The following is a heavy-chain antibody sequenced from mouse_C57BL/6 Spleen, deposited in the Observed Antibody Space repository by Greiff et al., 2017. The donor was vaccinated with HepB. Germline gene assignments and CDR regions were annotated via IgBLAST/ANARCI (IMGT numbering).Heavy chain of an antibody. J-gene: IGHJ2*01. Sequence: QVQLKQPGAELVKPGASVKLSCKASGYTFTSYWMHWVKQRPGQGLEWIGMIHPNSGSTNYNEKFKSKATLTVDKSSSTAYMQLSSLTSEDSAVYYCARDGGRGGFDYWGQGTTLTVSS. V-gene: IGHV1-64*01. D-gene: IGHD2-3*01. CDR2: IHPNSGST. CDR3: ARDGGRGGFDY. CDR1: GYTFTSYW.